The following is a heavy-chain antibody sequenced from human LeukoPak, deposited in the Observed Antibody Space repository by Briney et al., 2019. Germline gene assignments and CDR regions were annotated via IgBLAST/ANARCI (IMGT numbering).Heavy chain of an antibody. Sequence: ASVKVSCKASGYTFTGYYMHWVRQAPGQGLEWMGWINPNSGGTNYAQKFQGRVTMTRDTSISTAYMELSRLRSDDTAVYYCARSRAFGIAAAGTSYWGQGTLVTVSS. CDR2: INPNSGGT. CDR1: GYTFTGYY. CDR3: ARSRAFGIAAAGTSY. D-gene: IGHD6-13*01. J-gene: IGHJ4*02. V-gene: IGHV1-2*02.